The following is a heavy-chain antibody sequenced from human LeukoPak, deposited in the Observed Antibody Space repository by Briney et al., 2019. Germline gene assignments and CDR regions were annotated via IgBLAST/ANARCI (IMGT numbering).Heavy chain of an antibody. Sequence: SETLSLTCTVSGGSISSSSYYWGWIRQPPGKGLEWIGSIYYSGSTYYNPSLKSRVTISVDTSMNQFSLKLSSVTAADTAVYYCATIMITFGGVIVNDYWGQGTLVTVSS. CDR2: IYYSGST. V-gene: IGHV4-39*01. CDR1: GGSISSSSYY. CDR3: ATIMITFGGVIVNDY. D-gene: IGHD3-16*02. J-gene: IGHJ4*02.